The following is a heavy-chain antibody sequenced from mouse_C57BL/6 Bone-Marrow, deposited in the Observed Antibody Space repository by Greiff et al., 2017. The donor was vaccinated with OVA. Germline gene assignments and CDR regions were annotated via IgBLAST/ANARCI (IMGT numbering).Heavy chain of an antibody. V-gene: IGHV1-61*01. CDR1: GYTFTSYW. J-gene: IGHJ1*03. Sequence: QVQLKQPGAELVRPGSSVKLSCKASGYTFTSYWMDWVKQRPGRGLEWIGNIYPSDSETHYNQKFKDKATLTVDESSSTAYMQLSSLTSEDSAVYYCARDGSSYWYFDVWGTGTTVTVSS. D-gene: IGHD1-1*01. CDR3: ARDGSSYWYFDV. CDR2: IYPSDSET.